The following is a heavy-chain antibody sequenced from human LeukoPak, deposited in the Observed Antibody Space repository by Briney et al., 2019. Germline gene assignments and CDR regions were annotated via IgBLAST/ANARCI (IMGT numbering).Heavy chain of an antibody. D-gene: IGHD3-3*01. CDR1: GGSISSSSYY. V-gene: IGHV4-39*01. CDR2: IYYSGST. J-gene: IGHJ6*03. CDR3: ARAPADTTISGVARDLYYYYMDV. Sequence: SETLSLTCTVSGGSISSSSYYWGWIRQPPGKGLEWIGSIYYSGSTYYNPSLKSRVTISVDTSKNQFSLKLSSVTAADTAVYYCARAPADTTISGVARDLYYYYMDVWGKGTTVTVSS.